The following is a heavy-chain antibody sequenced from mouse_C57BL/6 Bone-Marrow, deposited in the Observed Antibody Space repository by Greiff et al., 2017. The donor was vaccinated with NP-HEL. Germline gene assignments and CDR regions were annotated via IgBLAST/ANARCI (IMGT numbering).Heavy chain of an antibody. CDR3: ARGDDPWFAY. Sequence: QVQLQQSGAELVRPGASVKLSCKASGYTFTDYYINWVKQRPGQGLEWIARIYPGSGNTYYNEKFKGKATLTAEKSSSTAYMQLSSLTSEDSAVYFCARGDDPWFAYWGQGTLVTVSA. CDR1: GYTFTDYY. CDR2: IYPGSGNT. V-gene: IGHV1-76*01. J-gene: IGHJ3*01.